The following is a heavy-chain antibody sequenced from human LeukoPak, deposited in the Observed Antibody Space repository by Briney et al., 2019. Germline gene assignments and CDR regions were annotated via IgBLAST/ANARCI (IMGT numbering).Heavy chain of an antibody. D-gene: IGHD1-26*01. Sequence: PGGSLRLSCAASGFTFSSYSMNWVRQAPGKGLEWVSYISSSSSTIYYADSVKGRFTISRDNAKNSLYLQMNSLRAEDTAVYYCARVGRVGTRGAFDIWGQGTMVTVSS. CDR2: ISSSSSTI. CDR1: GFTFSSYS. CDR3: ARVGRVGTRGAFDI. V-gene: IGHV3-48*04. J-gene: IGHJ3*02.